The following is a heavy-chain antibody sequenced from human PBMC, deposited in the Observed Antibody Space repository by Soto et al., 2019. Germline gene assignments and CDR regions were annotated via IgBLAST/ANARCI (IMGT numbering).Heavy chain of an antibody. CDR3: AKWLRSGSYYCDY. D-gene: IGHD1-26*01. CDR2: VDSSGRA. V-gene: IGHV3-23*01. J-gene: IGHJ4*02. Sequence: GGSLRLSCAASGFTFSSYAMSWVRQAPGKGPEWVSLVDSSGRAYYTDSVKGRFTVSRDNSENTVYLQMNSLRAEDTAVYYCAKWLRSGSYYCDYWGQGTLVTVSS. CDR1: GFTFSSYA.